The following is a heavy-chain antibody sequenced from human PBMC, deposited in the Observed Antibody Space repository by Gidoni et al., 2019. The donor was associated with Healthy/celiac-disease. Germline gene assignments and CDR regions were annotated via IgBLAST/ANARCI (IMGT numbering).Heavy chain of an antibody. Sequence: QVQLQESGPGLVKPSQTLSLTCTVSGGSISSGSYYWSWIRQPAGKGLEWIGRIYTSGSTNYNPSLKSRVTISVDTSKNQFSLKLSSVTAADTAVYYCAREAYYYDSSGYYLMPGYWGQGTLVTVSS. CDR3: AREAYYYDSSGYYLMPGY. CDR1: GGSISSGSYY. CDR2: IYTSGST. D-gene: IGHD3-22*01. V-gene: IGHV4-61*02. J-gene: IGHJ4*02.